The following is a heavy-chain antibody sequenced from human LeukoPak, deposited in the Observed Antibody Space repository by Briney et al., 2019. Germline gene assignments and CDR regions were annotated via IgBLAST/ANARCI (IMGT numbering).Heavy chain of an antibody. CDR3: ARFVTSGNDFDY. Sequence: PGGSLRLSCAASGFTFSSYSMNWVRLAPGKGLEWVSSISSRSSYIYYADSVKGRFTISRDNAKNSLYLQMNSLRAEDTAVYYCARFVTSGNDFDYWGQGTLVTVSS. CDR1: GFTFSSYS. J-gene: IGHJ4*02. V-gene: IGHV3-21*01. CDR2: ISSRSSYI. D-gene: IGHD1-1*01.